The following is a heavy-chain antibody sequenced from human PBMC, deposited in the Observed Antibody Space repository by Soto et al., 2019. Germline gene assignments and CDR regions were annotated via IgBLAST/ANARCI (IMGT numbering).Heavy chain of an antibody. V-gene: IGHV3-23*01. CDR1: GFTFSSYA. Sequence: GGSLRLSCAASGFTFSSYAMSWVRQAPGKGLEWVSAISGSGGSTYYADSVKGRFTISRDNSKNTLYLQMNSLRAEDTAVYYCAKDHTRTTLRFLDPYYYYMDVWGKGTTVTVSS. CDR2: ISGSGGST. CDR3: AKDHTRTTLRFLDPYYYYMDV. D-gene: IGHD3-3*01. J-gene: IGHJ6*03.